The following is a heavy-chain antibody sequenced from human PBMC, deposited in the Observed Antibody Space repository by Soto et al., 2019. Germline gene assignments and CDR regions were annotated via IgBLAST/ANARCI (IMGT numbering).Heavy chain of an antibody. D-gene: IGHD3-10*01. CDR2: VYDTWST. V-gene: IGHV4-59*08. CDR1: SGPSKSHN. CDR3: VRQGIGFLHGLVDV. J-gene: IGHJ6*01. Sequence: QVQVQQSGPGLVKPSETLSLTCTVSSGPSKSHNWGWIRQPPGRGLEWIGYVYDTWSTSYNPSLKSRVPASAYTSTNRISLTLRFVTAADTAVYYCVRQGIGFLHGLVDVWGQGTTVIVSS.